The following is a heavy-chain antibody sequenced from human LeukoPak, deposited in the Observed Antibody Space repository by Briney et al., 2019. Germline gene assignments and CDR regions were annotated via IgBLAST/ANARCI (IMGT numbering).Heavy chain of an antibody. CDR2: IYYSGST. J-gene: IGHJ4*02. CDR3: ARRRYGYYFDY. Sequence: SETLSLTCTVSGGSISSYYWSWIRQPPGKGLEWIGHIYYSGSTNYNPSLKSRVTVSVDTSKNQFSLKLSSVTAADTAVYYCARRRYGYYFDYWGQGTLVTVSS. V-gene: IGHV4-59*08. CDR1: GGSISSYY. D-gene: IGHD5-18*01.